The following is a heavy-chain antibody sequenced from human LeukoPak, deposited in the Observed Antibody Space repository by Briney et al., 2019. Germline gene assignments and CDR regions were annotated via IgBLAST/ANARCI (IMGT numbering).Heavy chain of an antibody. CDR1: GGTFSGYY. D-gene: IGHD3-22*01. J-gene: IGHJ4*02. CDR3: ARGRSLYYELYFDY. CDR2: INHSGST. V-gene: IGHV4-34*01. Sequence: SETLSLTCAVYGGTFSGYYWSWIRQPPGKGLEWIGEINHSGSTNYNPSLKSRVTISVDTSKNQFSLKLSSVTAADTAVYYCARGRSLYYELYFDYWGQGTLVTVSS.